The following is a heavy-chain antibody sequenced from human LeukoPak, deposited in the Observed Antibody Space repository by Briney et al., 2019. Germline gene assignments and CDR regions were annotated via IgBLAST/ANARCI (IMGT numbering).Heavy chain of an antibody. V-gene: IGHV3-NL1*01. Sequence: GGSLRLSCAASVFTFSSYSMNWVRQAPGKGLEWVSVIYSGGSTYYADSVKGRFTISRDNSKNTLYLQMNSLRAEDTAVYYCAKGPDYYDSSGYYDYWGQGTLVTVSS. D-gene: IGHD3-22*01. CDR1: VFTFSSYS. CDR3: AKGPDYYDSSGYYDY. CDR2: IYSGGST. J-gene: IGHJ4*02.